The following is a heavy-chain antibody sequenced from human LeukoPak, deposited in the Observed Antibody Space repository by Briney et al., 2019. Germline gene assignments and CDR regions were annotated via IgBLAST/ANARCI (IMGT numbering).Heavy chain of an antibody. J-gene: IGHJ3*02. D-gene: IGHD3-22*01. CDR1: GGSFSGYY. V-gene: IGHV4-34*01. Sequence: SETLSLTCAVYGGSFSGYYWSWIRQPPGKGLEWIGEINHSGSTNYNPSLKSRVTISVDTSKNQFSLKLSSVTAADTAVYYCARVPYYDSSGPDAFDIWGQGTMVTVSS. CDR3: ARVPYYDSSGPDAFDI. CDR2: INHSGST.